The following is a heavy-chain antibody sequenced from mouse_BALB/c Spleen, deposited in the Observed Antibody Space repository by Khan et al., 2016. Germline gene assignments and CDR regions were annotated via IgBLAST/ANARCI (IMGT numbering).Heavy chain of an antibody. CDR1: GISITTGNYR. D-gene: IGHD2-1*01. J-gene: IGHJ4*01. V-gene: IGHV3-5*02. CDR3: ARDAGNFYYAMDY. CDR2: IYYSGTV. Sequence: VQLKESGPGLVKPSQTVSLTCTVTGISITTGNYRWSWIRQFPGNKLEWIGYIYYSGTVTYNPSLTSRTTITRDTSKNQFFLEMNSLTTEDTATYYCARDAGNFYYAMDYWGQGTSVTVSS.